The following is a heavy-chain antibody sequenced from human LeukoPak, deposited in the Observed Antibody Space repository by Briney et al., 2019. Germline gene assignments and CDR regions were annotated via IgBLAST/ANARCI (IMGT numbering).Heavy chain of an antibody. CDR3: ARAGQWLPINYFDY. CDR2: IYHSGST. Sequence: PSETLSLTCTVSGYSISSGYYWGWIRQPPGKGLEWIGSIYHSGSTYYNPSLKSRVTISVDTSKNQFSLKLSSVTAADTAVYYCARAGQWLPINYFDYWGQGTLVTVSS. CDR1: GYSISSGYY. D-gene: IGHD6-19*01. J-gene: IGHJ4*02. V-gene: IGHV4-38-2*02.